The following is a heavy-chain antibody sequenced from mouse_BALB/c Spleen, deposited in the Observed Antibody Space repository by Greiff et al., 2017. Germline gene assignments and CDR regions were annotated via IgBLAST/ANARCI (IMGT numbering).Heavy chain of an antibody. D-gene: IGHD4-1*01. CDR3: ARANWPNWYFDV. J-gene: IGHJ1*01. CDR2: ISYSGST. CDR1: GDSITSGY. Sequence: EVKVIESGPSLVKPSQTLSLTCSVTGDSITSGYWNWIRKFPGNKLEYMGYISYSGSTYYNPSLKSRISITRDTSKNQYYLQLNSVTTEDTATYYCARANWPNWYFDVWGAGTTVTVSS. V-gene: IGHV3-8*02.